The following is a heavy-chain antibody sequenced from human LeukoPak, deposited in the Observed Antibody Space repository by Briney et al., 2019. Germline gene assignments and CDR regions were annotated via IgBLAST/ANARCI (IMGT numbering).Heavy chain of an antibody. CDR1: GGSISNYY. Sequence: SETLSLTCTVSGGSISNYYWSWIRQPPGKGLEWIGYIYYSGSTNYNPSLKSRVTISVDTSKNQFSLKLSSVTAAATAVYYCARGPYCSSTSCYTRFDPWGHGTLVTVSS. CDR3: ARGPYCSSTSCYTRFDP. V-gene: IGHV4-59*01. J-gene: IGHJ5*02. CDR2: IYYSGST. D-gene: IGHD2-2*02.